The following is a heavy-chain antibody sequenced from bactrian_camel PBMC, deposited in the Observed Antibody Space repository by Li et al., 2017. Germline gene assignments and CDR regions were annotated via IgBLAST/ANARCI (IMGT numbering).Heavy chain of an antibody. CDR2: IGMDGRT. CDR3: AARPVNTHACVAGGRYEFGY. V-gene: IGHV3S44*01. CDR1: AGSYSRDF. J-gene: IGHJ4*01. Sequence: DVQLVESGGDLVQPGGSLTLSCTASAGSYSRDFMAWFRQAPGKAREGVAAIGMDGRTSAADSVKGRFTISKDNAKNTLYLQMDNLQPEDTAVYYCAARPVNTHACVAGGRYEFGYWGQGTQVTVS. D-gene: IGHD1*01.